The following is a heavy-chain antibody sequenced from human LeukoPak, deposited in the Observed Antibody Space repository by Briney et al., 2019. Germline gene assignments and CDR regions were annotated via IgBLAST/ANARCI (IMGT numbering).Heavy chain of an antibody. J-gene: IGHJ4*02. D-gene: IGHD3-3*01. CDR2: IHYSGST. CDR1: GGSVSSGNYC. Sequence: SETLSLTCTVSGGSVSSGNYCWTWIRQPPGKGLEWIGYIHYSGSTYYNPSLKSRVTISVDTSKNQFSLKLSSVTAADTAVYYCWTYYDFWSGYYTGHDYWGQGTLVTVSS. CDR3: WTYYDFWSGYYTGHDY. V-gene: IGHV4-61*01.